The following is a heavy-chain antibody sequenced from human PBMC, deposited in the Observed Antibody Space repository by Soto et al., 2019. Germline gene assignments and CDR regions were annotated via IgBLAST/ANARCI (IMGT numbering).Heavy chain of an antibody. CDR2: IQNSGNSA. V-gene: IGHV3-23*05. CDR3: AKGVDNFNRRGMDV. J-gene: IGHJ6*02. D-gene: IGHD5-12*01. Sequence: GGSLRLSCAASGFMFKNYAMSWVRQAPGKGLEWVSGIQNSGNSADYADSVRGRFIISRDNSKNTVYLQMNGLRAEDTALYYCAKGVDNFNRRGMDVWGQGTTVTVSS. CDR1: GFMFKNYA.